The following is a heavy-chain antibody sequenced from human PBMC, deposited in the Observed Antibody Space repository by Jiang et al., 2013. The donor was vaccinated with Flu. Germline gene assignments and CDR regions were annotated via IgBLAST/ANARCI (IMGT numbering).Heavy chain of an antibody. D-gene: IGHD2/OR15-2a*01. CDR1: GGSFSGYY. J-gene: IGHJ6*02. CDR3: ARGSGDRTTLHYYGFNV. V-gene: IGHV4-34*01. Sequence: LLKPSETLSLTCGVYGGSFSGYYWSWIRQPPGKGLEWVGEINHRGTTHYNPSLKSRVTISVDTSKNQFSLRLTSVTAADTAVYYCARGSGDRTTLHYYGFNVWGQGTTVTVSS. CDR2: INHRGTT.